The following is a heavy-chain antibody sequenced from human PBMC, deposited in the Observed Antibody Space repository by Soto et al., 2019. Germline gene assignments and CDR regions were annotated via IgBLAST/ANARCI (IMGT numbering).Heavy chain of an antibody. Sequence: PSQTLSLTCVISGDSVSSNSAAWNWIRQSPSRGLEWLGRTYYRSKWYNDYAVSVKSRITINPDTSKNQFSLQLNSVTPEDTAVYYCARDLDFAGYEGGAFDIWGQGTMVTVSS. CDR3: ARDLDFAGYEGGAFDI. CDR1: GDSVSSNSAA. D-gene: IGHD5-12*01. J-gene: IGHJ3*02. V-gene: IGHV6-1*01. CDR2: TYYRSKWYN.